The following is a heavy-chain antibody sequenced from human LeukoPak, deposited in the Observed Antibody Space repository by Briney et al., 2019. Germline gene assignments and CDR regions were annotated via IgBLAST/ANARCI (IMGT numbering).Heavy chain of an antibody. D-gene: IGHD2-15*01. CDR3: ARGWNYFDD. CDR1: GGSISSTNYY. V-gene: IGHV4-30-4*08. J-gene: IGHJ4*02. CDR2: ISYSGTT. Sequence: PSETLSLTCTVSGGSISSTNYYWGWIRQPPGKGLEWLGTISYSGTTYSNPSLKSRPTISEDTSKNQFSLKLSSVTAADTAVYYCARGWNYFDDWGQGTLVTVSS.